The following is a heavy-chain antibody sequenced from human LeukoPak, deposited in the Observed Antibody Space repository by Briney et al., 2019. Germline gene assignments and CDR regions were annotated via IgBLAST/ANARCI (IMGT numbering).Heavy chain of an antibody. CDR2: ITTSSSYI. D-gene: IGHD2-21*02. CDR3: ARDGGDSGFDP. V-gene: IGHV3-21*01. Sequence: GGSLRLSCAASGFTFSSYSMNWVRQAPGKGLEWVSSITTSSSYIYYADSVKGRFTISRDNAKNSLYLQMNSLRAEDTAVYYRARDGGDSGFDPWGQGTLVTVSS. CDR1: GFTFSSYS. J-gene: IGHJ5*02.